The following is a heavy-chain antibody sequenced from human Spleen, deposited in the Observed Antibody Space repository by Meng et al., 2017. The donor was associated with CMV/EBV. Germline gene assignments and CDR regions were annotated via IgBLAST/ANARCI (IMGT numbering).Heavy chain of an antibody. J-gene: IGHJ6*03. D-gene: IGHD1-7*01. CDR1: RGTFNSYA. V-gene: IGHV1-69*05. CDR3: ARASNSNYYYNMDV. Sequence: SVKVSCKAHRGTFNSYAISWVRQAPGQGLEWMGGIIPFFGPTNYAQKFQGRVSITTDDSSSTAYMELNSLQQEDTAVYYCARASNSNYYYNMDVWGQGTTVTVSS. CDR2: IIPFFGPT.